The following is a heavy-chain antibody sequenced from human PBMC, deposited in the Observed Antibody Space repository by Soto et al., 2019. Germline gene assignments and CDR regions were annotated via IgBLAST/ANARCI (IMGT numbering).Heavy chain of an antibody. V-gene: IGHV1-8*02. J-gene: IGHJ4*02. CDR1: GGTFSSYA. D-gene: IGHD3-16*01. Sequence: QVQLVQSGAEVKKPGSSVKVSCKASGGTFSSYAISWVRQAPGQGLEWMGWMNPNSGNTGYAQKFQGRVTMTRNTSISTAYMELSSLRSEDTAVYYCARRGNMNSHWGQGTLVTVSS. CDR2: MNPNSGNT. CDR3: ARRGNMNSH.